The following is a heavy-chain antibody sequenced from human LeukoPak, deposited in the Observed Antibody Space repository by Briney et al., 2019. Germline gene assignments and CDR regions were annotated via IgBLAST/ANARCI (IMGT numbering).Heavy chain of an antibody. CDR1: GFTFSSYA. D-gene: IGHD2-2*01. V-gene: IGHV3-33*08. CDR3: ARDDCSSTSCLAV. Sequence: GGSLRLSCAASGFTFSSYAMHWVRQAPGKGLEWVAVIWYDGTKKYYEDSVKGRFTISRDDSKNTLFLQMDSLRAEDTAIYYCARDDCSSTSCLAVWGPGTLVTVSS. J-gene: IGHJ4*02. CDR2: IWYDGTKK.